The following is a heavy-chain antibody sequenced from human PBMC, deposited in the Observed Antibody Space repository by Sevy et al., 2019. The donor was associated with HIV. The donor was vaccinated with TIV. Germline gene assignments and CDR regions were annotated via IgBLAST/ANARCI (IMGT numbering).Heavy chain of an antibody. J-gene: IGHJ5*02. CDR3: ARKGITKNWFDP. D-gene: IGHD3-10*01. V-gene: IGHV4-34*01. Sequence: SETLSLTCAVYGGSFSGYYWSWIRQPPGKGLEWIGEINHSGSTNYNPSPKSRVTISVDTSKNQFSLKLSSVTAADTAVYYCARKGITKNWFDPWGQGTLVTVSS. CDR1: GGSFSGYY. CDR2: INHSGST.